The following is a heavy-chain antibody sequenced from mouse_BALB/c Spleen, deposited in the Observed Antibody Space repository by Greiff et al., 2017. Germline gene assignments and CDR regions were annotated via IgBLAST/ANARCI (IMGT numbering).Heavy chain of an antibody. J-gene: IGHJ3*01. V-gene: IGHV5-17*02. CDR3: ARSGGNYGWFAY. Sequence: EVKLQESGGGLVQPGGSRKLSCAASGFTFSSFGMHWVRQAPEKGLEWVAYISSGSSTIYYADTVKGRFTISRDNPKNTLFLQMTSLRSEDTAMYYCARSGGNYGWFAYWGQGTLVTVSA. CDR2: ISSGSSTI. CDR1: GFTFSSFG. D-gene: IGHD2-1*01.